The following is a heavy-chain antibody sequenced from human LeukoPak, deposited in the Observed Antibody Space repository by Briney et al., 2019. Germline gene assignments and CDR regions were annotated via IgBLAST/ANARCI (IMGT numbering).Heavy chain of an antibody. CDR1: GFTFSSYW. CDR3: ASNGATVVTPLRY. Sequence: GGSLRLTCAASGFTFSSYWMSWVRQAPGKGLEWVANIKQDGSEKYYVDSVKGRFTISRDNAKNSLYLQMNSLRAEDTAVYYCASNGATVVTPLRYWGQGTLVTVSS. V-gene: IGHV3-7*01. J-gene: IGHJ4*02. CDR2: IKQDGSEK. D-gene: IGHD4-23*01.